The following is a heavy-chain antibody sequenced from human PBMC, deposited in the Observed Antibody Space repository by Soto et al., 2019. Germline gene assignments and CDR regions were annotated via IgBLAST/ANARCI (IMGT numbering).Heavy chain of an antibody. D-gene: IGHD2-15*01. V-gene: IGHV1-69*02. CDR2: VNPIVSMS. J-gene: IGHJ4*02. Sequence: QVQLVQSGAEVKRPGSSVKVSCKASGDTFNFYSINWVRQAPGLGLEWMGRVNPIVSMSNYAQKFQARVTMTADTSTSTAYMELSSLRSEATAIYYCASICSSGYRAFDYWGQGALVTVSS. CDR1: GDTFNFYS. CDR3: ASICSSGYRAFDY.